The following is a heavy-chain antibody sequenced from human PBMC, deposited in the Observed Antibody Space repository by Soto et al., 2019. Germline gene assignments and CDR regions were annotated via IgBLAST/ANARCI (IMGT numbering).Heavy chain of an antibody. CDR3: ARLTYYYDSSGYYVLDY. J-gene: IGHJ4*02. V-gene: IGHV4-39*01. D-gene: IGHD3-22*01. CDR1: GGSISSSSYY. Sequence: SETLSLTCTVSGGSISSSSYYWGWIRQPPGKGLEWIGSIYYSGSTYYNPSLKSRVTISVDTSKNQFSLKLSSVTAADTAVYYCARLTYYYDSSGYYVLDYWGQGTLVTVSS. CDR2: IYYSGST.